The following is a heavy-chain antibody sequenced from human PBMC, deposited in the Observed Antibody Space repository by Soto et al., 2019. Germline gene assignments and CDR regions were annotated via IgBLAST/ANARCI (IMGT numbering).Heavy chain of an antibody. V-gene: IGHV3-30-3*01. CDR1: GFTFCSYA. CDR2: ISYDGSNK. Sequence: QVQLVESGGGVVQPGRSLRLSCAASGFTFCSYAMHWVRQAPGKGLEWVAVISYDGSNKYYADSVKGRFTISRDNSKNPLYLQMNSLRAEDTAVYYCATKGGGLTVNTYYYDYGMDVWGQGTTVTVSS. J-gene: IGHJ6*02. CDR3: ATKGGGLTVNTYYYDYGMDV. D-gene: IGHD4-17*01.